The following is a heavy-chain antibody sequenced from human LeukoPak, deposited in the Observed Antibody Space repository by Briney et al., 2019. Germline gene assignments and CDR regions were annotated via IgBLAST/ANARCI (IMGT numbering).Heavy chain of an antibody. CDR3: ARQPSSYFDY. CDR1: GGSISSYY. Sequence: PSETLSLTCTVSGGSISSYYWSWIRQLPGKGLEWIGYIYTSGSTNYNPSLKSRVTISVDTSKNQFSLKLSSVTAADTAVYYCARQPSSYFDYWGQGTLVTVSS. D-gene: IGHD1-14*01. CDR2: IYTSGST. V-gene: IGHV4-4*09. J-gene: IGHJ4*02.